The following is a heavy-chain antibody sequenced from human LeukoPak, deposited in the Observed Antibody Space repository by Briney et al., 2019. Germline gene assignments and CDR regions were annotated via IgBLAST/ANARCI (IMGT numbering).Heavy chain of an antibody. D-gene: IGHD3-22*01. J-gene: IGHJ3*02. CDR3: AREIKGYYYDSSGYYSDAFDI. Sequence: SETLSLTCTVSGGPISSSNWWNWVRQPPGKGLEWIAEIYHSGNTNYNPSLRSRVSISVDTSKNQFSLKLSSVTAADTAVYYCAREIKGYYYDSSGYYSDAFDIWGQGTMVTVSS. V-gene: IGHV4-4*02. CDR1: GGPISSSNW. CDR2: IYHSGNT.